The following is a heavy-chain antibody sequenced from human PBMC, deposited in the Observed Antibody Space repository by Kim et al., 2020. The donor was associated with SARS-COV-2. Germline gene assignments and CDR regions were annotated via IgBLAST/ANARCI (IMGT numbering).Heavy chain of an antibody. V-gene: IGHV4-31*03. Sequence: SETLSLTCTVSGGSISRGGYYWSWIRQHPGKGLEWIGYIYYSGSTYYNPSLKSRVTISVDTSKNQFSLKLSSVTAADTAVYYCASTPIVATIFMIRPSPNDFDYWGQGTLVTVSS. CDR2: IYYSGST. CDR3: ASTPIVATIFMIRPSPNDFDY. J-gene: IGHJ4*02. D-gene: IGHD5-12*01. CDR1: GGSISRGGYY.